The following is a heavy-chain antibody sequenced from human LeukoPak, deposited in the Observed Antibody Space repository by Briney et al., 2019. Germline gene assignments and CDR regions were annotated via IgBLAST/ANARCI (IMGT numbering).Heavy chain of an antibody. CDR2: ININGGST. D-gene: IGHD3-22*01. CDR3: ARENYYDNSGKYFDY. CDR1: GFTFSSYA. J-gene: IGHJ4*02. Sequence: GGSLRLSCAASGFTFSSYAMHWVRQAPGKGLEYVSAININGGSTYYANSVKGRFTISRDNSKNTLCLQMGSLRAEDMAVYYCARENYYDNSGKYFDYWGQGTLVTVSS. V-gene: IGHV3-64*01.